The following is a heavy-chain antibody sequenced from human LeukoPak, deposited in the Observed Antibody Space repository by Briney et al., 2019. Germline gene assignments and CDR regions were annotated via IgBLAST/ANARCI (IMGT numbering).Heavy chain of an antibody. D-gene: IGHD6-19*01. J-gene: IGHJ3*02. CDR1: GFTFSSYA. CDR3: AKGKWLVRLPGDDAFDI. Sequence: SGGSLRLSCAASGFTFSSYAMSWVRQAPGKGLEWVSAISGSGGSTYYADSVKGRFTISRDNSKNTLYLQMNSLRAEDTAVYYCAKGKWLVRLPGDDAFDIWGQGTMVTVSS. CDR2: ISGSGGST. V-gene: IGHV3-23*01.